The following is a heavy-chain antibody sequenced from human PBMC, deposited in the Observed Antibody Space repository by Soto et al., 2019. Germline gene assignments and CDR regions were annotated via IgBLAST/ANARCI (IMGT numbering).Heavy chain of an antibody. CDR2: FDPEDGET. D-gene: IGHD2-2*01. V-gene: IGHV1-24*01. CDR1: GYTLTELS. J-gene: IGHJ4*02. CDR3: ATLLVPAAYSAFMVFDY. Sequence: ASVKVSCKVSGYTLTELSMHWVRQAPGKGLEWMGGFDPEDGETIYAQKFQGRVTMTEDTSTDTAYMELSSLRSEDTAVYYCATLLVPAAYSAFMVFDYWGQGTLVTVSS.